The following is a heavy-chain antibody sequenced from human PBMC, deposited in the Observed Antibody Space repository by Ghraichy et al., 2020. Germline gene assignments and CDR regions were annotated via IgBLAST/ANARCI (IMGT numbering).Heavy chain of an antibody. CDR1: GFSLSTTGMR. Sequence: SGPTLVKPIQTLTLTCTFSGFSLSTTGMRVSWIRQPPGKALEWLARIDWDDDKFYSTSLKTRLTISKDTSKNQVVLTMTNMDPVDTATYYCASSGYYSHAFDIWGQGTVVTVSS. CDR2: IDWDDDK. V-gene: IGHV2-70*04. CDR3: ASSGYYSHAFDI. D-gene: IGHD3-22*01. J-gene: IGHJ3*02.